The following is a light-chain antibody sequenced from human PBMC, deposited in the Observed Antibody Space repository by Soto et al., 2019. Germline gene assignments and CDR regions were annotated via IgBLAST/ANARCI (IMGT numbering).Light chain of an antibody. V-gene: IGKV1-39*01. Sequence: DIQMTQSPSSLSASVGDRVTITCRASQTIDTYLNWYQQNPGKAPKLLIYAASTLQNGVPPRFRGSGSGTDFTLTISSLQPEEFATYYCQQSTGIPYTFGQGTKLEIK. J-gene: IGKJ2*01. CDR1: QTIDTY. CDR2: AAS. CDR3: QQSTGIPYT.